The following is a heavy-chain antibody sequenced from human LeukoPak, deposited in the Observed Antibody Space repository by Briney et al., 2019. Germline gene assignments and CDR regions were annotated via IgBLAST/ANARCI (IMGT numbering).Heavy chain of an antibody. D-gene: IGHD2-2*01. V-gene: IGHV3-30*18. J-gene: IGHJ4*02. Sequence: GGSLRLSCAASGFTFSSSDLHWVRQAPGKGLEWAAVISYGGSNRYYADSVKGRSTISRDNSKNTLYLQMNSLRTEDTAVYYCAKDLQGHYALDYWGQGTLVTVSS. CDR3: AKDLQGHYALDY. CDR2: ISYGGSNR. CDR1: GFTFSSSD.